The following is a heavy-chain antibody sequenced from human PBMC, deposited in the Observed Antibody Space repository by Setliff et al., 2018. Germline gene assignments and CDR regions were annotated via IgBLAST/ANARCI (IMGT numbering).Heavy chain of an antibody. Sequence: ASVKVSCKASGYTFTSYDISWVRQAPGQGLEWMGRIIPIFGTANYAQKFQGRVTITADESASTAYMEMSSLRSEDTAVYYCARDREYCSRTSCYIDYWGQGALVTVSS. J-gene: IGHJ4*02. CDR2: IIPIFGTA. CDR3: ARDREYCSRTSCYIDY. D-gene: IGHD2-2*02. V-gene: IGHV1-69*13. CDR1: GYTFTSYD.